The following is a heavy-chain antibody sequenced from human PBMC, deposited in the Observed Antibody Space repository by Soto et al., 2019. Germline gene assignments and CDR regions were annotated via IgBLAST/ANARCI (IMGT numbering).Heavy chain of an antibody. CDR1: GYTFTSYG. CDR3: ARGYDFWSGYYWFDP. Sequence: ASVKVSCKASGYTFTSYGISWVRQASGQGLEWMGIISVYNGNTNYAQKFQGRVTMTRDTSTSTVYMELSSLRSEDTAVYYCARGYDFWSGYYWFDPWGQGTLVTVSS. J-gene: IGHJ5*02. V-gene: IGHV1-18*01. CDR2: ISVYNGNT. D-gene: IGHD3-3*01.